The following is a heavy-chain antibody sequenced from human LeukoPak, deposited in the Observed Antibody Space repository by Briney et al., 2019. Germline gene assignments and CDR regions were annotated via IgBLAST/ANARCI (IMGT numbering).Heavy chain of an antibody. CDR2: IYSGGST. Sequence: PGGSLRLSCAASGFTVSSNYMSWVRQAPGKGLEWVSVIYSGGSTYYADSVKGRFTISRENSKNTLYLQMNSLRREDTAVYYCARDENTVATGPDYWGQGTLVTVSS. CDR3: ARDENTVATGPDY. D-gene: IGHD5-12*01. V-gene: IGHV3-53*05. CDR1: GFTVSSNY. J-gene: IGHJ4*02.